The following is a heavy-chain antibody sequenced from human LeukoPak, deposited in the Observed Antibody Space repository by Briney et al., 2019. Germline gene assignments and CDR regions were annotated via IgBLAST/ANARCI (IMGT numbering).Heavy chain of an antibody. CDR1: GYSISSGYY. J-gene: IGHJ4*02. V-gene: IGHV4-38-2*02. D-gene: IGHD3-22*01. CDR3: ARVDRITMIVVVSDYFDY. Sequence: SETLSLTCTVSGYSISSGYYWGWIRQPPGKGLEWIGSIYHSGSTYYNPSLKSRVTISVDTSKNQFSLKLSSVTAADTAVYYCARVDRITMIVVVSDYFDYWGQGTLVTVSS. CDR2: IYHSGST.